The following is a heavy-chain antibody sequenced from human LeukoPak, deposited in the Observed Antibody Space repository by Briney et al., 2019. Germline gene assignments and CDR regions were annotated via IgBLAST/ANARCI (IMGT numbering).Heavy chain of an antibody. D-gene: IGHD2-15*01. V-gene: IGHV1-8*02. CDR2: MNPNSGNT. J-gene: IGHJ6*03. CDR1: GYTFTGYY. Sequence: ASVKVSYKASGYTFTGYYMHWVRQAPGQGLEWMGWMNPNSGNTGYAQKFQGRVTMTRNTSISTAYMELSSLRSEDTAVYCCARGRGVYCSGGSCYTRNYYMDVWGKGTTVTISS. CDR3: ARGRGVYCSGGSCYTRNYYMDV.